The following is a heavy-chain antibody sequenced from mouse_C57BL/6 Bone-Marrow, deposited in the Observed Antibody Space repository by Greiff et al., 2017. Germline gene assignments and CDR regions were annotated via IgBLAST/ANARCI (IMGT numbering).Heavy chain of an antibody. CDR3: ARLDDGYYYFDY. V-gene: IGHV1-81*01. Sequence: VKVVESGAELARPGASVKLSCKASGYTFTSSGISWVKQRTGQGLEWIGEIYPRSGNTYYNEKFKGKATLTADKSSSTAYMELRSLTSEDSAVYFCARLDDGYYYFDYWGQGTTLTVSS. J-gene: IGHJ2*01. CDR2: IYPRSGNT. CDR1: GYTFTSSG. D-gene: IGHD2-3*01.